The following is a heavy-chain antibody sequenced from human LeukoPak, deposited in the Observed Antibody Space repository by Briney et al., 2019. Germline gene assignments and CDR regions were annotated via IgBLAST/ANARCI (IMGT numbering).Heavy chain of an antibody. Sequence: KGLEWIGEINHSGSTNYNPSLKSRVTISVDTSKNQFSLKLSSVTAADTAVYYCARVYFDLWGRGTLVTVSS. J-gene: IGHJ2*01. CDR3: ARVYFDL. CDR2: INHSGST. V-gene: IGHV4-34*01.